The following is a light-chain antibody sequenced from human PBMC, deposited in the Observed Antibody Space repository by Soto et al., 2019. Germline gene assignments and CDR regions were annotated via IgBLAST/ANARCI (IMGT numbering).Light chain of an antibody. V-gene: IGLV4-69*01. Sequence: QLVLTQSPSASASLGASVKLTCTLSSGHSNYAIAWHQQQPEKGPRYLMNLNSDGSHTKGDGLPDRFSGSSSGAERYRNSSSLQSEDEADYYCQTWATGMRVFGGGTKLTVL. CDR2: LNSDGSH. CDR1: SGHSNYA. J-gene: IGLJ3*02. CDR3: QTWATGMRV.